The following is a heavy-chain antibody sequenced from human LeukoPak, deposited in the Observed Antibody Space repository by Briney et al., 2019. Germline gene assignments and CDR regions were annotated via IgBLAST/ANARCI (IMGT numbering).Heavy chain of an antibody. CDR2: ISSSSSYI. J-gene: IGHJ4*02. CDR1: GFTFSSYS. CDR3: ARDRNVLLWFRELSILFDY. V-gene: IGHV3-21*01. Sequence: GGSLRLSCAASGFTFSSYSMNWVRQSPGKWLEWVSSISSSSSYIYYADSVKGRFTISRDNSKNTLYLQMNSLRAEDTAVYYCARDRNVLLWFRELSILFDYWGQGTLVTVSS. D-gene: IGHD3-10*01.